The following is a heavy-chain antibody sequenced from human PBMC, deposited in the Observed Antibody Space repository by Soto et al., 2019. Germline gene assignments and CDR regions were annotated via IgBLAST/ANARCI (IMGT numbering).Heavy chain of an antibody. CDR2: IYWDDDK. J-gene: IGHJ4*02. V-gene: IGHV2-5*02. D-gene: IGHD6-13*01. Sequence: QITLKESGPPLVKPTQTLTLTCTFSGFSLSTSGVGVGWIRQPPGKALEWLALIYWDDDKRYSPSLKSRLTITKDTSINQVVLTMTNMDPVDTATYYCAHRHNKASSWPVPRRYFDYWGQGTLVTVSS. CDR1: GFSLSTSGVG. CDR3: AHRHNKASSWPVPRRYFDY.